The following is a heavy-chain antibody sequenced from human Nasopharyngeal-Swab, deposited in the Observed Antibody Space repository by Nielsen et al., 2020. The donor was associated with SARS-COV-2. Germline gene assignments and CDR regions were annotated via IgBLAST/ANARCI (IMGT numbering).Heavy chain of an antibody. CDR2: IYYGGST. Sequence: SETLSLTCTVSGGSISSYYWSWIRQPPGKGLEWIGYIYYGGSTNYNPSLKSRVTISVDTSKNQFSLKLSSVTAADTAVYYCARDSTLGLIDYWGQGTLVTVSS. CDR3: ARDSTLGLIDY. V-gene: IGHV4-59*01. D-gene: IGHD4/OR15-4a*01. J-gene: IGHJ4*02. CDR1: GGSISSYY.